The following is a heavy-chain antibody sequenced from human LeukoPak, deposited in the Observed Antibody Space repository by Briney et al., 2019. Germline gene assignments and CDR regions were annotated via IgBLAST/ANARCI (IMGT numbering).Heavy chain of an antibody. CDR1: GYNFASHW. CDR2: IYPGDSDT. Sequence: GESLKISCQGSGYNFASHWIGWVRQMPGKGLEWMGIIYPGDSDTRYSPSFQGQVTISADKSISTAYLQWSSLKASDTAMYYCARHDSGSRVYLYGMDVWGQGTTVTVSS. CDR3: ARHDSGSRVYLYGMDV. J-gene: IGHJ6*02. V-gene: IGHV5-51*01. D-gene: IGHD3-10*01.